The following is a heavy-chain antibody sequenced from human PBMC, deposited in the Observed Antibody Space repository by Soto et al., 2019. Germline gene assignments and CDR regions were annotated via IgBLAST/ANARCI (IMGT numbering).Heavy chain of an antibody. J-gene: IGHJ3*02. CDR2: IYYSGST. Sequence: QVQLQESGPGLVKPSETLSLTCNVSGGSVSNVRYYWSWIRQPPGKGLEWIGYIYYSGSTNYNPSLTSRVTMSVDTSKNQFSLKLNSVTAADTAVYYCARLGDILTTYDAFDIWGQGTMVTVSS. CDR1: GGSVSNVRYY. D-gene: IGHD3-9*01. CDR3: ARLGDILTTYDAFDI. V-gene: IGHV4-61*01.